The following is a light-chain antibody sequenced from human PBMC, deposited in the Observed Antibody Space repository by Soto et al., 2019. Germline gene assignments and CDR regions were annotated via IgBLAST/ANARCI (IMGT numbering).Light chain of an antibody. CDR1: QSVSSSY. Sequence: EIVLTQSPGTLSLSPGERATLSCRASQSVSSSYLAWYQQKPGPAPRLLIYGASSRATGIPDRFSGSGSGTDFTLTISRLEPEDFAVYYCQQHGSSPRTFGQGTKVEIK. J-gene: IGKJ1*01. CDR2: GAS. CDR3: QQHGSSPRT. V-gene: IGKV3-20*01.